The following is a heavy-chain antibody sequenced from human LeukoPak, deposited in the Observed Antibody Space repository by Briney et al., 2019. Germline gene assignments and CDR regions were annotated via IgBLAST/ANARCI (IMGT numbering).Heavy chain of an antibody. CDR3: AKGPAIGYCSSTSCYMNWFDP. CDR2: ISYDGSNK. J-gene: IGHJ5*02. V-gene: IGHV3-30*18. CDR1: GFTFSSYS. Sequence: PGGSLRLSCAASGFTFSSYSMNWVRQAPGKGLEWVAVISYDGSNKYYADSVKGRFTISRDNSKNTLYLQMNSLRAEDTAVYYCAKGPAIGYCSSTSCYMNWFDPWGQGTLVTVSS. D-gene: IGHD2-2*02.